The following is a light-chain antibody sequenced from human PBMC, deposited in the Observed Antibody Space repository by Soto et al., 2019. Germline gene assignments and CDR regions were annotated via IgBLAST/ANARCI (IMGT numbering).Light chain of an antibody. Sequence: QSVLTQPASVSGSPGQSITISCTGTISDVGGYNCVSWYQQYPGKAPKLMICDVNNRPSGVPNRLSGSKSGNTATLVISGLQAEDEADYCCISFTGSTYVFGTGTKLTVL. CDR1: ISDVGGYNC. V-gene: IGLV2-14*03. J-gene: IGLJ1*01. CDR3: ISFTGSTYV. CDR2: DVN.